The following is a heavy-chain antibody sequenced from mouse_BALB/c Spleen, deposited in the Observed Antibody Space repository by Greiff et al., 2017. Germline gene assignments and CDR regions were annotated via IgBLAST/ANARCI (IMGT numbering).Heavy chain of an antibody. V-gene: IGHV10-1*02. J-gene: IGHJ4*01. CDR1: GFTFNTYA. D-gene: IGHD2-3*01. CDR3: VRHPIYDGYYDYAMDY. CDR2: IRSKSNNYAT. Sequence: EVQVVESGGGLVQPKGSLKLSCAASGFTFNTYAMNWVRQAPGKGLEWVARIRSKSNNYATYYADSVKDRFTISRDDSQSMLYLQMNNLKTEDTAMYYCVRHPIYDGYYDYAMDYWGQGTSVTVSS.